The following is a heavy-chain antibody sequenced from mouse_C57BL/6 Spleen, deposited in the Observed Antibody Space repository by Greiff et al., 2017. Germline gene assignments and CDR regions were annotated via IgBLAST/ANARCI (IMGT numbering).Heavy chain of an antibody. CDR2: ISGGGGNT. J-gene: IGHJ3*01. CDR1: GFTFSSYT. D-gene: IGHD2-4*01. CDR3: ARGYDYGFAY. Sequence: EVMLVESGGGLVKPGGSLKLSCAASGFTFSSYTMSWVRQTPEKRLEWVATISGGGGNTYYPDSVKGRFTISRDNAKNTLYLQMSSLRSEDTALYYCARGYDYGFAYWGQGTLVTVSA. V-gene: IGHV5-9*01.